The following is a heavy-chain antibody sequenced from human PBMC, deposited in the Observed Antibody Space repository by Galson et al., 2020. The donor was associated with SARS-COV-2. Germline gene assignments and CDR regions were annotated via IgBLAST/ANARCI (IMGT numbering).Heavy chain of an antibody. CDR3: ARGGYYYGSGRPFDY. Sequence: SQASETLSLTCAVYGGSFSGYYWSWICQPPGKGLEWIGEINHSGSTNYNPSLKSRVTISVDTSKNQFSLKLSSVTAADTAVYYCARGGYYYGSGRPFDYWGQGTLVTVSS. D-gene: IGHD3-10*01. V-gene: IGHV4-34*01. CDR2: INHSGST. CDR1: GGSFSGYY. J-gene: IGHJ4*02.